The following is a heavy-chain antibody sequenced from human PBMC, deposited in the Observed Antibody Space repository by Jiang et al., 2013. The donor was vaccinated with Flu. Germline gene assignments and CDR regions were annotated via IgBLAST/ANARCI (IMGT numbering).Heavy chain of an antibody. J-gene: IGHJ4*02. CDR3: ARHTTSESFDY. D-gene: IGHD2-2*01. Sequence: IATSDYYWSWIRQXPGKGLEWIGYIITVGAPTTTRPSKSRLTISVDTSKNQFSLRLSSVTAADTAVYYCARHTTSESFDYWGQGTLVTVSS. CDR1: IATSDYY. CDR2: IITVGAP. V-gene: IGHV4-31*02.